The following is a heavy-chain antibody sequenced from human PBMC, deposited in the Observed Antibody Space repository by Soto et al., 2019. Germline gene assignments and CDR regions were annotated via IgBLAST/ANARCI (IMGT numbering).Heavy chain of an antibody. Sequence: QVQLVQSGPEVKKPGSSVKVSCQASGDSFSSYAFSWVRQAPGQGLEWIGGIIPVIGTPNYAQKFQGRVTLTADTSASTAYMDLNTLRSEDTAVYYCAPFALTRVGSYVPFDFWGQGPLVPVSS. CDR2: IIPVIGTP. CDR3: APFALTRVGSYVPFDF. D-gene: IGHD1-26*01. CDR1: GDSFSSYA. V-gene: IGHV1-69*06. J-gene: IGHJ4*02.